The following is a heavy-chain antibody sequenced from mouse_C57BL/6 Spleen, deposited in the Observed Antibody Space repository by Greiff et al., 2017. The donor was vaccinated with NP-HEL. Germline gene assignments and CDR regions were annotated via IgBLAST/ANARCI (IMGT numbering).Heavy chain of an antibody. Sequence: VQLKQSGPELVKPGASVKISCKASGYSFTGYYMNWVKQSPEKSLEWIGEINPSTGGTTYNQKFKAKATLTVDKSSSTAYMQLKSLTSEDSAVYYCARGRGYYALDYWGQGTTLTVSS. V-gene: IGHV1-42*01. CDR1: GYSFTGYY. D-gene: IGHD2-1*01. CDR2: INPSTGGT. CDR3: ARGRGYYALDY. J-gene: IGHJ2*01.